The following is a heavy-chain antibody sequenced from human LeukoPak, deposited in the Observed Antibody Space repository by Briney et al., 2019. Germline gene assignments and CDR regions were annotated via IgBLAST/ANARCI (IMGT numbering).Heavy chain of an antibody. D-gene: IGHD3-9*01. CDR1: GFTFSDYY. V-gene: IGHV3-11*04. Sequence: GGSLRLSCAASGFTFSDYYMCWIRQAPGKGLEWVSYISSSGSTIYYADSVKGRFTISRDNAKNSLYLQMNSLRAEDTAVYYCARDPSFDILTGYDYWGQGTLVTVSS. CDR2: ISSSGSTI. J-gene: IGHJ4*02. CDR3: ARDPSFDILTGYDY.